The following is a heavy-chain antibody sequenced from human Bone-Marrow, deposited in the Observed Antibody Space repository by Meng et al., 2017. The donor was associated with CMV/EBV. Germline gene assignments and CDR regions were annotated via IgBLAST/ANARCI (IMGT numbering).Heavy chain of an antibody. CDR3: ARALGYYYDSSGYPFDY. CDR2: IYYSGST. J-gene: IGHJ4*02. Sequence: QLQHWRQCWLTPSEPPALAVTVSGVSSSSSSYDWGWIRQPPGKGLEWIGSIYYSGSTYYNPSLKSRVTISVDTSKNQFSLKLSSVTAADTAVYYCARALGYYYDSSGYPFDYWGQGTLVTVSS. D-gene: IGHD3-22*01. CDR1: GVSSSSSSYD. V-gene: IGHV4-39*07.